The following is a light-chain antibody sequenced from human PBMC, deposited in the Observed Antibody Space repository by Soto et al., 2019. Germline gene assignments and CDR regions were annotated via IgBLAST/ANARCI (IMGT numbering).Light chain of an antibody. CDR1: QSISSY. CDR3: QQSYTTPQT. CDR2: AAS. V-gene: IGKV1-39*01. Sequence: DIQMTQSPSSLSASVGDRVTITCRASQSISSYLNWYQQKPGKAPKLLIYAASSLQSGVPSRFSGSGSGTDITLSIGSLQPEDSATYYCQQSYTTPQTFGQGTKVEIK. J-gene: IGKJ1*01.